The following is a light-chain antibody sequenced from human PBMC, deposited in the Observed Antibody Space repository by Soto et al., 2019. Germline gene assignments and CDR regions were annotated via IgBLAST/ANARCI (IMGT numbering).Light chain of an antibody. CDR1: QGIGSF. V-gene: IGKV1-9*01. Sequence: DIHLTQSPSFLSASVGDRVTITCRASQGIGSFLAWYQQKPGKAPRLLIYSASTLQSGVSFRFSGSGSGTEFTLTISSLQSEDFATYYCQQFNSYPPTFGQGTKVEIK. J-gene: IGKJ1*01. CDR2: SAS. CDR3: QQFNSYPPT.